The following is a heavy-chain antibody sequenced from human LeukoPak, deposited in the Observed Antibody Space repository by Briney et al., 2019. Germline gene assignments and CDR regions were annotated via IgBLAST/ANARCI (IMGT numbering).Heavy chain of an antibody. CDR3: ARESCSTSCYGFDY. Sequence: SETLSLSCTVSGGSISSYYRSWVRQPPGKGLEWVAYIYYSGTTYYNPSLKSRVTISVVTSKNQFSLKLNSVTAADTAVYYCARESCSTSCYGFDYWGQGTLVSVSS. V-gene: IGHV4-59*01. D-gene: IGHD2-2*01. J-gene: IGHJ4*02. CDR1: GGSISSYY. CDR2: IYYSGTT.